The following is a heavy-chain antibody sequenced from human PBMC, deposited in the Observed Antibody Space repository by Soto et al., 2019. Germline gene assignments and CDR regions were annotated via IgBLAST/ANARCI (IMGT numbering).Heavy chain of an antibody. D-gene: IGHD6-6*01. V-gene: IGHV3-33*01. J-gene: IGHJ4*02. CDR1: GFTFSSYG. CDR2: IWYDGSNK. Sequence: GGSLRLSCAASGFTFSSYGMHWVRQAPGKGLEWVAVIWYDGSNKYYADSVKGRFTISRDNSKNTLYLQMNSLRAEDTAVYYCARAGIAARLPMAYWGQGTLVTVSS. CDR3: ARAGIAARLPMAY.